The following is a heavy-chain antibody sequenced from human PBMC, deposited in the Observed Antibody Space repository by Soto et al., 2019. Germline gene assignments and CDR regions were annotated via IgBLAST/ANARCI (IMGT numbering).Heavy chain of an antibody. D-gene: IGHD2-2*01. Sequence: SETLSLTCSVSGGSITSTIDYWGWIRQSPGKGLEWIGNIYYDGSTFYNPSLKSRVTISVDTSKRQFSLRVSSVTAADTAVYYCARRGSASWTNCFDSCGHGTLVTVSS. CDR2: IYYDGST. J-gene: IGHJ5*01. V-gene: IGHV4-39*01. CDR3: ARRGSASWTNCFDS. CDR1: GGSITSTIDY.